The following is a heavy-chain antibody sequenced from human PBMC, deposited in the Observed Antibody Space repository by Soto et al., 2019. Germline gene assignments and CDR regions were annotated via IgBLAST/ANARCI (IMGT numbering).Heavy chain of an antibody. Sequence: SVKVSCKASGGTFSSYTISWVRQAPGQGLEWMGRIIPILGIANYAQKFQGRVTITADKSTSTAYMELSSLRSEDTAVYYCARDQGIYDILTGYQPSDNWFDPWGQGTLVTVSS. CDR2: IIPILGIA. CDR3: ARDQGIYDILTGYQPSDNWFDP. D-gene: IGHD3-9*01. CDR1: GGTFSSYT. V-gene: IGHV1-69*04. J-gene: IGHJ5*02.